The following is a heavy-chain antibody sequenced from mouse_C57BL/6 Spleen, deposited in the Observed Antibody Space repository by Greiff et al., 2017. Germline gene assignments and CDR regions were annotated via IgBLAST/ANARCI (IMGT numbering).Heavy chain of an antibody. J-gene: IGHJ4*01. CDR3: AQNGYGYDGVAMDY. Sequence: VQPQQPGAELVKPGASVKLSCKASGYTFTSYWMQWVKQRPGQGLEWIGEIDPSDSYTNYNQKFKGKATLTVDTSSSTAYMQLSSLTSEDSAVYYCAQNGYGYDGVAMDYWGQGTSVTVSS. CDR2: IDPSDSYT. D-gene: IGHD2-2*01. CDR1: GYTFTSYW. V-gene: IGHV1-50*01.